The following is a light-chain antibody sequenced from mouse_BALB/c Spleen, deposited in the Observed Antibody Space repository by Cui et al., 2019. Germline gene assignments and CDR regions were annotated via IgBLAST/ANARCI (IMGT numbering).Light chain of an antibody. CDR2: GTN. Sequence: QAVVTTESALTTSPGETVTLTCRSSTGAVTTSNYANWVQEKPDHLFTGLIGGTNNRAPGVPARFSGSLIGDKAALIITGAQTEDEAIYFCALWYSNHWVFGGGTKLTVL. V-gene: IGLV1*01. CDR3: ALWYSNHWV. CDR1: TGAVTTSNY. J-gene: IGLJ1*01.